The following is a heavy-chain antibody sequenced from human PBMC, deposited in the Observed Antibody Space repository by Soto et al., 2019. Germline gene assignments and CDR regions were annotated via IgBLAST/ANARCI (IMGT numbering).Heavy chain of an antibody. CDR1: GGTFSSYA. Sequence: QVQLVQSGAEVKKPGSSVKVSCKASGGTFSSYAISWVRQAPGQGLEWMGGIIPIFGKPNYAQKFQGRVTITADESTSTAYMELSSLRSEDTAVYYCAGTYYYDSSGYLDAISHFDYWGQGTLVTVSS. D-gene: IGHD3-22*01. J-gene: IGHJ4*02. CDR2: IIPIFGKP. CDR3: AGTYYYDSSGYLDAISHFDY. V-gene: IGHV1-69*12.